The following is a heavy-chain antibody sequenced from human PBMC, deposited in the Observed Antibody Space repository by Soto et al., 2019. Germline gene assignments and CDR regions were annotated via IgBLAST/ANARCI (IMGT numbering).Heavy chain of an antibody. V-gene: IGHV6-1*01. CDR3: ACDRQAAQGVETAVRNFVS. D-gene: IGHD3-10*01. CDR2: TYYKSQWHY. CDR1: GDSVSSNIAA. J-gene: IGHJ4*01. Sequence: SQTLSLTCAISGDSVSSNIAAWNWIRQSPSRGLEWLGRTYYKSQWHYDYAGSVRSRITINPDTSKNQVSLQLDSVSPEDTAVYYCACDRQAAQGVETAVRNFVSWRHGTMVTVSS.